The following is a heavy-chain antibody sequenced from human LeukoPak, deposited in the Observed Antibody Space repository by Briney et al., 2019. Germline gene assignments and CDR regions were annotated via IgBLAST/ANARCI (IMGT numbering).Heavy chain of an antibody. CDR1: RFTFRNNW. D-gene: IGHD6-19*01. CDR3: ARETPDSSGWD. Sequence: PGRSLRLSCAASRFTFRNNWMSWVRQAPGKGLEWVANIKQDGSEKNYVDSVKGRFIISRDNAKNSLYLQMNSLRAEDTAVYYCARETPDSSGWDWGQGTLVTVSS. CDR2: IKQDGSEK. V-gene: IGHV3-7*01. J-gene: IGHJ4*02.